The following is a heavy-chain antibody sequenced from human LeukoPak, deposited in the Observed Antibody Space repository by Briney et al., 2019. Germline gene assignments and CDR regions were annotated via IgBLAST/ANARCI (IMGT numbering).Heavy chain of an antibody. D-gene: IGHD3-3*01. CDR3: AKTCYDFWSGIFPFDP. CDR2: IRYDGRNK. V-gene: IGHV3-30*02. CDR1: GFTFSSYG. J-gene: IGHJ5*02. Sequence: GGSLRLSCAASGFTFSSYGMHWVRQAPGKGLEWVAFIRYDGRNKYYADSVQGRFTISRDNSKNTLYLQMNSLRAEDTAVYYCAKTCYDFWSGIFPFDPWGEGTLVTVSS.